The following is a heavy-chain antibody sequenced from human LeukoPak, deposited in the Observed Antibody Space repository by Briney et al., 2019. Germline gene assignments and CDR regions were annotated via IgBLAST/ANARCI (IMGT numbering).Heavy chain of an antibody. CDR3: ASQGHHGKIVGTTLSYFYMDV. Sequence: KPSETLSLTCAVYGGSFSGYYWSWIRQPPGKGLEWIREINHSGSTNYNPSLKSRVTISVDTSKNQFSLKLSSVTAADTAFYYCASQGHHGKIVGTTLSYFYMDVWGKGTTVTVSS. D-gene: IGHD1-26*01. V-gene: IGHV4-34*01. J-gene: IGHJ6*03. CDR2: INHSGST. CDR1: GGSFSGYY.